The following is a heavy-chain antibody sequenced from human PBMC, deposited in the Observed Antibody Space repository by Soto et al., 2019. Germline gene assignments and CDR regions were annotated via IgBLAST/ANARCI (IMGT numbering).Heavy chain of an antibody. D-gene: IGHD4-17*01. CDR3: ARVGYGDYDNYFDY. Sequence: SETLSLTCAVSGGSISSSNWWSWVRQPPGKGLEWIGEIYHSGSTNYNPSLKSRVTISVDKSKNQFSLKLSSVTAADTAVYYCARVGYGDYDNYFDYWGQGTLVTVSS. J-gene: IGHJ4*02. CDR2: IYHSGST. V-gene: IGHV4-4*02. CDR1: GGSISSSNW.